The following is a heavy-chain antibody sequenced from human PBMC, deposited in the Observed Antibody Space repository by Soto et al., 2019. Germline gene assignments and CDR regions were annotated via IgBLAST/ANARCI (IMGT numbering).Heavy chain of an antibody. CDR1: GFTLSDYA. CDR3: AKGGRQWLVTSDFNY. D-gene: IGHD6-19*01. J-gene: IGHJ4*02. Sequence: VQLVESGGGVVQPGRSLRLSCAASGFTLSDYAMHWLRHAPGKGLEWVAVVSHDGRNTPYADSVKGRFTISRDSSKNTVSLEMTSLRAEDTAVYYCAKGGRQWLVTSDFNYWGQGALVTVSS. CDR2: VSHDGRNT. V-gene: IGHV3-30*18.